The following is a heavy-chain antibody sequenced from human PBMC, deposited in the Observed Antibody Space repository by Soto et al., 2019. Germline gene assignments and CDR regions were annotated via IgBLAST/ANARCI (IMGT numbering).Heavy chain of an antibody. D-gene: IGHD3-22*01. CDR3: ARDQYYYDSSGGYGMDV. CDR1: GGSVSSGSYY. CDR2: IYYSGST. V-gene: IGHV4-61*01. Sequence: SETLSLTCTVSGGSVSSGSYYWSWIRQPPGKGLEWIGYIYYSGSTNYNPSLKSRVTISVDTSKNQFSLKLSSVTAADTAVYYCARDQYYYDSSGGYGMDVWSQGTTVTVSS. J-gene: IGHJ6*02.